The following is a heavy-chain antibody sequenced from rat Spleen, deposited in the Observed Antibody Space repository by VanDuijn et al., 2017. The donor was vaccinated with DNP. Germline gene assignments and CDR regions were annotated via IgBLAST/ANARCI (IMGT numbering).Heavy chain of an antibody. CDR2: ITGRGGST. J-gene: IGHJ2*01. Sequence: EVQLVESGGDLVQPGRSLKLSCIVSGFKFNNYWMTWFRQVPGMGLEWVASITGRGGSTYYPDSVKGRFTISRDNAKSTLYLQMNSLRSEDMATYYCARWYNSGYYFDYWGQGVMVTVSS. CDR1: GFKFNNYW. V-gene: IGHV5-31*01. CDR3: ARWYNSGYYFDY. D-gene: IGHD4-3*01.